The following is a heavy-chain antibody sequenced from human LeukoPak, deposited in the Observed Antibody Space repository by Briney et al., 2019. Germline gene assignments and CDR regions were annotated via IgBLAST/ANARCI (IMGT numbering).Heavy chain of an antibody. CDR2: INPNIGDT. J-gene: IGHJ4*02. D-gene: IGHD1-7*01. Sequence: GASVKVSCKASGYTFTDYYMHWVRQAPGQGLEWMGWINPNIGDTNYAQKFQGRVTMTRDTSISTAYMELSRLRSDDTAVYYCARDRPSITGTTLDYFDYWGQGTLPTVSS. CDR3: ARDRPSITGTTLDYFDY. CDR1: GYTFTDYY. V-gene: IGHV1-2*02.